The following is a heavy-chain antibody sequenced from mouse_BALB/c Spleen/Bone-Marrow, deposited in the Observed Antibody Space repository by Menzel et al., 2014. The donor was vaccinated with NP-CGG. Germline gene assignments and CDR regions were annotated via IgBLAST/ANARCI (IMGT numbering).Heavy chain of an antibody. CDR3: ARGNYYFDY. V-gene: IGHV14-3*02. CDR2: IDPANGNT. CDR1: GFNIKDTY. Sequence: VQLQQSGAELAKPGASVKLSCTASGFNIKDTYMHWVKQRPKQGLEWIGRIDPANGNTKFDQKFQGKATITADTSSNTAYLQLSSLTSEDTAVYYCARGNYYFDYWGQGTTLTVSS. J-gene: IGHJ2*01. D-gene: IGHD2-1*01.